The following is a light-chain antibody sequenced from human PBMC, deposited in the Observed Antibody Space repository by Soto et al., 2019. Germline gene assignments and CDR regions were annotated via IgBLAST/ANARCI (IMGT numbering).Light chain of an antibody. J-gene: IGKJ2*01. CDR3: QQYGTSPMYT. V-gene: IGKV3-20*01. CDR1: QSVSSSY. Sequence: EIVLTQSPGTLSLSPGERATLSCRASQSVSSSYLAWYQQKPGQAPRLLIYGASVRATGIPDRFSGSGSGTDFFLTISSLEPDDFAVYYCQQYGTSPMYTFGQGTKLEIK. CDR2: GAS.